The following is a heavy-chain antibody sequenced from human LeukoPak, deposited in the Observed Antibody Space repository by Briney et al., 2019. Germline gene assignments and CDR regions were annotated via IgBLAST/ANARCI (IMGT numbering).Heavy chain of an antibody. CDR2: IKQDGSEK. J-gene: IGHJ4*02. D-gene: IGHD1-1*01. CDR3: ARDRAVQYNWNDVLGDY. CDR1: GFTFSSYW. V-gene: IGHV3-7*03. Sequence: GSLRLSCAASGFTFSSYWMSWVRQAPGKGLEWVANIKQDGSEKYYVDSVKGRFTISRDNAKNSLYLQMNSLRAEDTAVYYCARDRAVQYNWNDVLGDYWGQGTLVTVSS.